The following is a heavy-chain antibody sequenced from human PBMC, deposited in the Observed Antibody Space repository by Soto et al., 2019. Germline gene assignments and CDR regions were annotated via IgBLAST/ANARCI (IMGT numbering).Heavy chain of an antibody. CDR1: GYTFTGYY. CDR2: INPNSGGT. V-gene: IGHV1-2*04. J-gene: IGHJ1*01. Sequence: ASVKVSCKASGYTFTGYYMHWVRQAPGQGLEWMGWINPNSGGTNYAQKFQGWVTMTRDTSISTAYVELSRLRSDDTAVYYCANQGIAAAVDFQHWGQGTLVTVSS. D-gene: IGHD6-13*01. CDR3: ANQGIAAAVDFQH.